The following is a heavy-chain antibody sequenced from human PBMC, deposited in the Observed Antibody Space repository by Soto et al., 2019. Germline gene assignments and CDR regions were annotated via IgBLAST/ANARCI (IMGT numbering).Heavy chain of an antibody. D-gene: IGHD2-15*01. CDR1: GGSISSYY. CDR3: ARDGAWVVGCYYYYGMDV. Sequence: QVQLQESGPGLVKPSETLSLTCTVSGGSISSYYWSWIRQPPGKGLEWIGYIYYSGSTNYNPSLKSRVTISVDTSKNQFSLKLSSVTAADTAVYYCARDGAWVVGCYYYYGMDVWGQGTTVTVSS. V-gene: IGHV4-59*01. J-gene: IGHJ6*02. CDR2: IYYSGST.